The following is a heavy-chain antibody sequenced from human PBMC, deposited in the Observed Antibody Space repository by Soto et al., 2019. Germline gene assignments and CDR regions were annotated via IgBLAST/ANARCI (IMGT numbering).Heavy chain of an antibody. V-gene: IGHV4-4*07. CDR1: GGSISSYY. CDR2: IDTSGTT. CDR3: ARGPRGYVYYHGMDV. J-gene: IGHJ6*02. Sequence: KTSETLSLTCTVSGGSISSYYCSWIRQAAGKGLVWIGRIDTSGTTNYNPSLRSRVTMSVDASKNQFSLNLSSVTAADTAVYFCARGPRGYVYYHGMDVWGQGTTVTVSS. D-gene: IGHD3-16*01.